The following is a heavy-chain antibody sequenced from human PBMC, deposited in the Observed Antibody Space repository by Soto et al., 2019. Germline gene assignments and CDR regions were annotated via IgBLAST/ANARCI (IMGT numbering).Heavy chain of an antibody. CDR1: GFTFSSYD. D-gene: IGHD3-22*01. CDR2: IGTAGDT. J-gene: IGHJ4*02. V-gene: IGHV3-13*04. Sequence: PGGSLRLSCSASGFTFSSYDMHWVRQGPGKGLEWVSAIGTAGDTYYAGSVKGRFTISRENAKNSLYLQMNSLRAGDTAIYFCARAIGPTLFDYWGQGTLVTVSS. CDR3: ARAIGPTLFDY.